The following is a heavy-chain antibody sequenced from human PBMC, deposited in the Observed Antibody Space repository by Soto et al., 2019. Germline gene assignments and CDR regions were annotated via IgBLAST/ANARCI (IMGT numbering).Heavy chain of an antibody. CDR1: GGSISSGGYY. Sequence: SETLSLTCTVSGGSISSGGYYWSWIRQHPGKGLEWIGYIYYSGSTYYNPSLKSRVTISVDTSKNQFSLKLSSVTAADTAVYYCARLPAGGTIFVYYYYGMDVWGQGTTVTVSS. CDR3: ARLPAGGTIFVYYYYGMDV. CDR2: IYYSGST. J-gene: IGHJ6*02. V-gene: IGHV4-31*03. D-gene: IGHD3-3*01.